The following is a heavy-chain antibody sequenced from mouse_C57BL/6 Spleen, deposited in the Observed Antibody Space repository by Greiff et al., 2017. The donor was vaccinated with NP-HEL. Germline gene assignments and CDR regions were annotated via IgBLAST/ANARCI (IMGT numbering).Heavy chain of an antibody. CDR3: AYFGYAMDY. CDR2: IDPEDGET. CDR1: GFNIKGYY. D-gene: IGHD2-1*01. J-gene: IGHJ4*01. Sequence: VQLKESGAELVKPGASVKLSCTASGFNIKGYYMHWVKQRTEQGLEWIGRIDPEDGETKYAPKFQGKATLTADTSSNTAYLQLSSLTSEDTAYYYCAYFGYAMDYWGQGTSVTVSS. V-gene: IGHV14-2*01.